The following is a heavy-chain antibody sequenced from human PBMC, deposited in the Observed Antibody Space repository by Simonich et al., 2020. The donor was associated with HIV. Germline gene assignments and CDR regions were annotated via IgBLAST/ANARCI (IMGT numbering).Heavy chain of an antibody. J-gene: IGHJ4*02. Sequence: VQLVQSGAEVKKPGASVKVSCKASGYTFTNYGITWVRQAPGQGPEYMGWIRTYNGDTNDAQKYRGRVTMTTDTSTSTAYMDRRSLRSDDTAVYYCARGDPFFDYWGQGALVTVSS. CDR1: GYTFTNYG. CDR2: IRTYNGDT. CDR3: ARGDPFFDY. V-gene: IGHV1-18*01.